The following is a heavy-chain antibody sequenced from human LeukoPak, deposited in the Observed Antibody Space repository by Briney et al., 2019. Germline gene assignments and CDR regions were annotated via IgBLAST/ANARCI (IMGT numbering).Heavy chain of an antibody. CDR3: ARVMEGPDALDI. Sequence: GGSLRLSCAASGFTFSSYAMHWVRQAPGKGLEYVSAISSNGGSTYYANSVKGRFTISRDNSKNTLYLQMGSLRAEDMAVYYCARVMEGPDALDIWGQGTMVTVSS. D-gene: IGHD3-3*01. J-gene: IGHJ3*02. CDR2: ISSNGGST. CDR1: GFTFSSYA. V-gene: IGHV3-64*01.